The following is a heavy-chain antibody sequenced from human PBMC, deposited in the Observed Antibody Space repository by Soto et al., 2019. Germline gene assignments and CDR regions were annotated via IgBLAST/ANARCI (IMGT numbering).Heavy chain of an antibody. D-gene: IGHD3-3*01. V-gene: IGHV3-23*01. CDR1: GFTFSSYA. J-gene: IGHJ4*02. CDR3: AKDGEDTIFGVVTYYFDY. CDR2: ISVSCGIT. Sequence: GGSLRLSCAASGFTFSSYAMSRVRQAPGKGLEWVSAISVSCGITYYAYSVKGRFTISRDNSKNTLYLQMNSLRAEDTAVYYCAKDGEDTIFGVVTYYFDYWGQGTLVTVSS.